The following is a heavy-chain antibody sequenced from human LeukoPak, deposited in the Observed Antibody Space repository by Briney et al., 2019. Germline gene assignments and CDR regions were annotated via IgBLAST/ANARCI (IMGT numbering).Heavy chain of an antibody. D-gene: IGHD3-10*01. CDR1: GFTFSSYA. Sequence: PGGSLRLSCAASGFTFSSYAMSWVRQAPGKGLEWVSAISGSGGSTYYADSVKGRFTISRDNSKDTLYLQMNSLRAEDTAVYYCANSPLGAFFFDYWGQGTLVTVSS. CDR2: ISGSGGST. V-gene: IGHV3-23*01. CDR3: ANSPLGAFFFDY. J-gene: IGHJ4*02.